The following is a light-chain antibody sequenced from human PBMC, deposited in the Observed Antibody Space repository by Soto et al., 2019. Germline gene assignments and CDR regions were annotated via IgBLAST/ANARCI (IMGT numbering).Light chain of an antibody. CDR2: KAS. Sequence: DIQMTQSPSTLSASVGDRVTITCRASQSISRWLAWYQRKPGTAPNLLIYKASSLDSGVPSRFSGNESGKEFTLTISSLQTADFASYYCQQYNGDSTFGQGTKVEIK. J-gene: IGKJ1*01. V-gene: IGKV1-5*03. CDR1: QSISRW. CDR3: QQYNGDST.